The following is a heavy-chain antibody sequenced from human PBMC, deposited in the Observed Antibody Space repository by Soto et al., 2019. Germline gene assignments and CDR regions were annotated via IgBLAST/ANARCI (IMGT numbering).Heavy chain of an antibody. Sequence: PGESLKISCKGSGYSFTSYWISWVRQMPGKGLEWIGRIDPSDSYTNYSPSFQGHVTISADKSISTAYLQWSSLKASDTAMYYCARLPYYYDSSGYSYGMDVWGQGTTVTVSS. V-gene: IGHV5-10-1*01. CDR1: GYSFTSYW. CDR3: ARLPYYYDSSGYSYGMDV. J-gene: IGHJ6*02. D-gene: IGHD3-22*01. CDR2: IDPSDSYT.